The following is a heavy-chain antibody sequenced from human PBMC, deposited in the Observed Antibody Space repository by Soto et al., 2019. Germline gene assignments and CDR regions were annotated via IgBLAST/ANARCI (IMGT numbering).Heavy chain of an antibody. J-gene: IGHJ4*02. V-gene: IGHV4-39*01. Sequence: LQLQESGPGLVKPSETLSLTCNVSGDSISGSTCYWGWIRQPPGKGLEWIGNIDSSGNTYYNPSVKSRVTMSVDTSKNQLSLKLTSVTAADTAVYYCARLRSGPSSGWWWAFDYWGQGALVTVSS. D-gene: IGHD6-19*01. CDR2: IDSSGNT. CDR1: GDSISGSTCY. CDR3: ARLRSGPSSGWWWAFDY.